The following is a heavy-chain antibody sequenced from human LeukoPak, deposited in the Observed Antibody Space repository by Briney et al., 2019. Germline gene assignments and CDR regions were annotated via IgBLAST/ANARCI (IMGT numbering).Heavy chain of an antibody. Sequence: GGSLRLSCAASGFTFSTYSMNWVRQAPGKGLEWVSCISSGSSYTYYVDSVKGRFTISRDNAKNSLYLQMNSLRAEDTAVYYCARALSGSYYDYFDYWGQGTLVTASS. CDR1: GFTFSTYS. CDR3: ARALSGSYYDYFDY. J-gene: IGHJ4*02. CDR2: ISSGSSYT. V-gene: IGHV3-21*01. D-gene: IGHD1-26*01.